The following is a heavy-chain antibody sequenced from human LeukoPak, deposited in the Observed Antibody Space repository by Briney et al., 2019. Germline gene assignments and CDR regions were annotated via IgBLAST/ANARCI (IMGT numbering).Heavy chain of an antibody. Sequence: PSETLSLTCAVYGGSFSGYYWSWIRQPPGKGLEWIGEINHSGSTNYNPSLKSRVTISVDTSKNQFSLKLSSVTAADTAVYYCARAVAGTLGYYYYYMDVWGKGTTVTISS. D-gene: IGHD6-19*01. V-gene: IGHV4-34*01. CDR2: INHSGST. CDR1: GGSFSGYY. J-gene: IGHJ6*03. CDR3: ARAVAGTLGYYYYYMDV.